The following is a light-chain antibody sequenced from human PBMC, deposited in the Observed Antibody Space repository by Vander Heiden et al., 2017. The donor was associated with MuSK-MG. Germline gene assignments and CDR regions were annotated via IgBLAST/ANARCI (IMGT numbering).Light chain of an antibody. Sequence: SYVLTQPPPVSVAPGQPARTTWRGGYSGIQSVHWYRQKSGQAPVLVVYDDSDRPSGIPERFSGSNSGNTATLTISRVEAGDEAGYYCQVWDTSSDHLVFGRGTKLTVL. CDR3: QVWDTSSDHLV. CDR2: DDS. J-gene: IGLJ3*02. V-gene: IGLV3-21*02. CDR1: YSGIQS.